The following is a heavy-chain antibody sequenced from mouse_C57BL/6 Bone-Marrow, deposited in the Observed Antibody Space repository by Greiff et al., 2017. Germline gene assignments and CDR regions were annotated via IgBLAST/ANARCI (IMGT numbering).Heavy chain of an antibody. CDR3: ARGYGLFDD. Sequence: VQLQQPGAELVMPGASVKLSCKASGYTFTSYWMHWVKQRPGQGLEWIGEIDPSDSYTNYNQKFKGKSTLTVDKSSSTAYMQLSSLTSEDSAVYYCARGYGLFDDWGKGTTLTVSS. CDR1: GYTFTSYW. D-gene: IGHD2-2*01. V-gene: IGHV1-69*01. CDR2: IDPSDSYT. J-gene: IGHJ2*01.